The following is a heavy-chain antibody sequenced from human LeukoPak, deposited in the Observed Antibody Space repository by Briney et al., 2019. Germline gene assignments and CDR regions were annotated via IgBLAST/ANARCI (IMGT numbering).Heavy chain of an antibody. V-gene: IGHV3-23*01. CDR3: AKCPSHYYDSSGYTWYFDL. CDR2: ISGSGGST. Sequence: GGSLRLSFAASGFTFSSYAMSWVRQAPGKGLEWVSAISGSGGSTYYADSVKGRFTISRDNSKNTLYLQMNSLRAEDTAVYYCAKCPSHYYDSSGYTWYFDLWGRGTLVTVSS. D-gene: IGHD3-22*01. CDR1: GFTFSSYA. J-gene: IGHJ2*01.